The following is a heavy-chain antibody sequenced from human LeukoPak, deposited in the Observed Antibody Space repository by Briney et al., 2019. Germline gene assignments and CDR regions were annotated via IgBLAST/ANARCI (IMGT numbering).Heavy chain of an antibody. D-gene: IGHD2-2*02. CDR2: ISAYNGNT. Sequence: ASVKVSCKASGYTFTSYGISWVRQAPGQGLEWMGWISAYNGNTNYAQKLQGRATMTTDTSTSTAYMELRSLRSDDTAVYYCARVAFLSDCSSTSCYSPYYYYYYYMDVWGKGTTVTVSS. J-gene: IGHJ6*03. V-gene: IGHV1-18*01. CDR1: GYTFTSYG. CDR3: ARVAFLSDCSSTSCYSPYYYYYYYMDV.